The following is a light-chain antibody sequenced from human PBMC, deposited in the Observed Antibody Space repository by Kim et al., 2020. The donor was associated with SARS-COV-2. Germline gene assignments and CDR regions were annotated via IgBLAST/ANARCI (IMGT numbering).Light chain of an antibody. CDR2: SDS. J-gene: IGLJ3*02. CDR3: QVWDSSTAV. V-gene: IGLV3-9*01. CDR1: NVESKN. Sequence: SVALGQTARITCGGNNVESKNVRWYQQKPGQAPVLVIYSDSNRPSGIPERFSGSNSGNTATLTISRAQAGDEADYYCQVWDSSTAVFGGGTQLTVL.